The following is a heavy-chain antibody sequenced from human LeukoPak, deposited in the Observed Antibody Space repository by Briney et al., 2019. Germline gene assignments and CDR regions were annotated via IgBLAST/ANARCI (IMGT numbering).Heavy chain of an antibody. D-gene: IGHD2-21*02. J-gene: IGHJ4*02. Sequence: GGSLRLSCAASGFTFNSYAMSWVRQAPGKGLEWVSVISGSGGSTYYADSVKGRFTISRDNSKNTLYLQMNSLRAEDTAVYYCAKSAGIVVVTAIHYWGQGTLVTVSS. V-gene: IGHV3-23*01. CDR1: GFTFNSYA. CDR3: AKSAGIVVVTAIHY. CDR2: ISGSGGST.